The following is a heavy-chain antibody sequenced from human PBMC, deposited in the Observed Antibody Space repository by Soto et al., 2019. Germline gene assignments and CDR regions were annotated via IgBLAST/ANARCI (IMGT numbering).Heavy chain of an antibody. Sequence: GESLKISCAASGFTFSNAWMSWVRQAPGKGLEWVGRIKSKTDGGTTDYAAPVKGRFTISRDDSKNTLYLQMNSLKTEDTAVYYCTTPDAVDTAMVDYWGQGTLVTVSS. CDR2: IKSKTDGGTT. J-gene: IGHJ4*02. V-gene: IGHV3-15*01. CDR1: GFTFSNAW. CDR3: TTPDAVDTAMVDY. D-gene: IGHD5-18*01.